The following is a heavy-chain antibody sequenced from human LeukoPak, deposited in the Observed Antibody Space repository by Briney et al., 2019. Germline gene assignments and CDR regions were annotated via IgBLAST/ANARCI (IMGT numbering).Heavy chain of an antibody. J-gene: IGHJ4*02. CDR2: ITSSSSYM. D-gene: IGHD2-21*01. CDR3: ARFAYCGGHCYYFDY. V-gene: IGHV3-21*01. CDR1: GFTFSTSN. Sequence: GGSLRLSCAASGFTFSTSNMNWVRQAPGKGLEWVSSITSSSSYMYYADSVKGRFTISRDNAKNSLYLQMDSLRAEDTAVYYCARFAYCGGHCYYFDYWGQGTLVTVSS.